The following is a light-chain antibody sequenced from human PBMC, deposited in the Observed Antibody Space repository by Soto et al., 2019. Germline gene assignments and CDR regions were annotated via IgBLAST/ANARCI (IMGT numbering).Light chain of an antibody. CDR1: QSIGNN. CDR3: QQFKDWPRT. J-gene: IGKJ1*01. V-gene: IGKV3-15*01. CDR2: APS. Sequence: EIVMTQSPATLSVSPGERVTLSCRASQSIGNNLAWYQHKPGRAPRLLIYAPSTRATGVPDRFSGSGSGTELTLTISSLQSEDFAVYYCQQFKDWPRTFGQGTKVEIK.